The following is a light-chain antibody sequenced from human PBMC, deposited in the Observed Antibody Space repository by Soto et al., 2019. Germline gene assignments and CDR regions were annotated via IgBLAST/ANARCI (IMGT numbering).Light chain of an antibody. CDR2: FIS. J-gene: IGKJ5*01. Sequence: DIEMTQSPSALSASVGDKVTITCRAGEPISSYLNWYQHKPGEAPRLLIYFISRLQSGAPSRFSGSGSGKDFTLTIDSPQPEDTATYYCQQTYSRPVTFGQGTLLEIK. V-gene: IGKV1-39*01. CDR1: EPISSY. CDR3: QQTYSRPVT.